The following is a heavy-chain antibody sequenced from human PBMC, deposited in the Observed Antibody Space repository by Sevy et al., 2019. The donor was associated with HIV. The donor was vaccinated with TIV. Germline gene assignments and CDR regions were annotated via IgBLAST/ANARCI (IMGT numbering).Heavy chain of an antibody. Sequence: GGSLRLSCAASGFTFSSYWMSWVRQAPGKGLEWVANIKQDGSEKYYVDSVKGRFTISRDNAKNSLYLQMNSLSAEDTAVYYCARVAPLIAAAEYYYYYYMDVWGKGTTVTVSS. CDR1: GFTFSSYW. V-gene: IGHV3-7*01. CDR2: IKQDGSEK. D-gene: IGHD6-13*01. CDR3: ARVAPLIAAAEYYYYYYMDV. J-gene: IGHJ6*03.